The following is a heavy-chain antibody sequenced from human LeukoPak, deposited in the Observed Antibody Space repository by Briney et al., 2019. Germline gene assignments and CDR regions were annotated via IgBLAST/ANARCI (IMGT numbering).Heavy chain of an antibody. CDR1: GGSVNSRYYY. J-gene: IGHJ4*02. V-gene: IGHV4-30-2*01. D-gene: IGHD2-21*01. CDR3: ARKGPEHLPTYFDH. CDR2: IYHSGST. Sequence: SQTLSLTCTVSGGSVNSRYYYWSWVRQPPGKGLEWIGYIYHSGSTNYNPSLSGRVAISLDKSRNHFTLMVTAVTAADTAFYYCARKGPEHLPTYFDHWGRGILVTVSS.